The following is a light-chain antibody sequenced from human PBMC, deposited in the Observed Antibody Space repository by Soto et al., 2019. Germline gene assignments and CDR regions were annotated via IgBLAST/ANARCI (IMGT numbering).Light chain of an antibody. CDR1: QSVESSS. J-gene: IGKJ4*01. CDR2: ETS. CDR3: QQYRSYPLT. V-gene: IGKV3-20*01. Sequence: EVVLTRSPGALSLSPGASATLSCRASQSVESSSFAWYQQRPGQAPRLPIYETSSRATGIPDRFSGSGSGTDFTLTDRRQSPEDLAVYLCQQYRSYPLTSGGWTQVE.